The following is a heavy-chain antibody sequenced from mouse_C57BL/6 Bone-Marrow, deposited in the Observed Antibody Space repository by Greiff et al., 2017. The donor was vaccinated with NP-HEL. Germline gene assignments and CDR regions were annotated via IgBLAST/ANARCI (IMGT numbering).Heavy chain of an antibody. CDR2: ISYDGSN. D-gene: IGHD2-4*01. J-gene: IGHJ2*01. Sequence: DVQLQESGPGLVKPSQSLSLTCSVTGYSITSGYYWNWIRQFPGNKLEWMGYISYDGSNNYNPSLKNRISITRDTSKNQFFLKLNSVTTEDTATYYCANIYYDYDGYYFDYWGQGTTLTVSS. CDR3: ANIYYDYDGYYFDY. V-gene: IGHV3-6*01. CDR1: GYSITSGYY.